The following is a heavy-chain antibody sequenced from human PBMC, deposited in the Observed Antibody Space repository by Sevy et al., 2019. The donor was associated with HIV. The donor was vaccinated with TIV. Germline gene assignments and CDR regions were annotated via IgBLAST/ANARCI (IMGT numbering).Heavy chain of an antibody. CDR2: IKSKTDGGTT. J-gene: IGHJ4*02. D-gene: IGHD3-22*01. V-gene: IGHV3-15*01. Sequence: GGSLRLSCAASGFTFSNAWMSWVRQAPGKGLEWVGRIKSKTDGGTTDYAAPVKGRFTISRDDSKNTLYLQMNSLKTEDTAVYYCTPGPHYNDSTGYYYVSWGQGTLVTVSS. CDR3: TPGPHYNDSTGYYYVS. CDR1: GFTFSNAW.